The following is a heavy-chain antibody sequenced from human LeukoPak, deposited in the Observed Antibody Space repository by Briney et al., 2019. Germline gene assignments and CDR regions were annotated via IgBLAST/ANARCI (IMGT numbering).Heavy chain of an antibody. Sequence: PSQTLSLTCTVSGGSINSGGYYWNWIRQHPGKGLEWIGYTYYTGRAFYNPSLKSRVTMSADTSKNEFSLRLSSVTAADTAVYYCARGYCTTTSCYFPLKGFDPWGQGTLVTVSS. J-gene: IGHJ5*02. CDR3: ARGYCTTTSCYFPLKGFDP. V-gene: IGHV4-31*03. CDR2: TYYTGRA. CDR1: GGSINSGGYY. D-gene: IGHD2-2*01.